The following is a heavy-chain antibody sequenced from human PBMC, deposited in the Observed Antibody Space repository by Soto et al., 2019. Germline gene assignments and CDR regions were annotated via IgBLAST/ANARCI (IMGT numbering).Heavy chain of an antibody. CDR3: ARGLFPYYYDSSGYGGWFDP. V-gene: IGHV4-61*01. Sequence: SETLSLTCTVSGGSVSSGSYYWSWIRQPPGKGPEWIGYIYYSGSTNYNPSLKSRVTISVDTSKNQFSLKLSSVTAADTAVYYCARGLFPYYYDSSGYGGWFDPWGQGTLVTVSS. CDR2: IYYSGST. CDR1: GGSVSSGSYY. J-gene: IGHJ5*02. D-gene: IGHD3-22*01.